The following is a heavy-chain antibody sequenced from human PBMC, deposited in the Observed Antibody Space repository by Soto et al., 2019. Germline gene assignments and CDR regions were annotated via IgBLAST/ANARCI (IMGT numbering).Heavy chain of an antibody. V-gene: IGHV4-39*01. CDR2: IYYSGST. D-gene: IGHD4-17*01. Sequence: SETLSLTCTVSGGFISRSSYYWGWFRQPPGKGLEWIGSIYYSGSTYYNPSLKSRVTISVDTSKNQFSLKLSSVTAADTAVYYCARHDYGGFGLWGQGTLVTVSS. CDR3: ARHDYGGFGL. CDR1: GGFISRSSYY. J-gene: IGHJ4*02.